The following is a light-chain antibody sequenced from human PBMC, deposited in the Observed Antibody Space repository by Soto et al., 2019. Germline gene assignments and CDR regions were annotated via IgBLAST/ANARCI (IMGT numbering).Light chain of an antibody. CDR1: QSVSSSY. V-gene: IGKV3-20*01. J-gene: IGKJ1*01. Sequence: IVLTQSPGTLSLSPGERATLSCRASQSVSSSYLAWYQQKPGQAPRLLIYGASNRATGIPDRFSGSGSGTDFTLTISRLEPEDFAVYYCQQYGSSGTFXQGTKVDIK. CDR3: QQYGSSGT. CDR2: GAS.